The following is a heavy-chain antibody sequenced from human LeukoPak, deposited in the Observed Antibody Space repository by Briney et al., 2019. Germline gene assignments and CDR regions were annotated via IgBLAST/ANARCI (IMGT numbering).Heavy chain of an antibody. D-gene: IGHD3-10*01. J-gene: IGHJ4*02. CDR3: ARVGSGSYYFDY. CDR1: GFTFSSYS. V-gene: IGHV3-21*04. Sequence: GGSLRLSCAASGFTFSSYSMNWVRQAPGKGLEWVSSISSSSSYIYYADSVKGRFTISRDNAKNSLYLQMNSLRAEDTAVYYCARVGSGSYYFDYWGQGTLVTVSS. CDR2: ISSSSSYI.